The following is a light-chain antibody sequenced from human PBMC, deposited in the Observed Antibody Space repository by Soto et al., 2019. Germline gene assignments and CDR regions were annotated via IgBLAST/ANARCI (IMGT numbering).Light chain of an antibody. J-gene: IGLJ3*02. CDR3: AAWDDSLNGFWV. Sequence: QSVLTQPPSASGTPGQRVTISCSGSSSNIGSNTVNWYQQLPGTAPKLLIYSNNQRPSGVPDRFSGSKSGASASLAISGLQSEDEADYYCAAWDDSLNGFWVLGGGTKVTVL. CDR1: SSNIGSNT. V-gene: IGLV1-44*01. CDR2: SNN.